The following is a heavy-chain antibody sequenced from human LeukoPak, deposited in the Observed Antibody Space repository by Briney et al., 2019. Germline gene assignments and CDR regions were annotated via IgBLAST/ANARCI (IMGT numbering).Heavy chain of an antibody. CDR1: GYTFTGYY. D-gene: IGHD2/OR15-2a*01. CDR2: INPNSGGT. Sequence: ASVKVSYKASGYTFTGYYMHWVRQAPGQGLEWMGWINPNSGGTNYAQKFQGRVTMTGDTSTSTAYMELSSLRSDDTARYFCARDSSTWYSDYYYYMDVWGKGTTVTVSS. V-gene: IGHV1-2*02. J-gene: IGHJ6*03. CDR3: ARDSSTWYSDYYYYMDV.